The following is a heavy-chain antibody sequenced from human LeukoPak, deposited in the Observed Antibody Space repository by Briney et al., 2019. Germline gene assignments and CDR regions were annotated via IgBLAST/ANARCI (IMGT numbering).Heavy chain of an antibody. CDR1: GYTFTSYY. CDR2: INPSGGST. CDR3: AREAREGLWFGELSTLTRWYYYGMDV. V-gene: IGHV1-46*01. Sequence: ASVKVSCKASGYTFTSYYMHWVQQAPGQGLEWMGIINPSGGSTSYAQKFQGRVTMTRDTSTSTVYMELSSLRSEDTAVYYCAREAREGLWFGELSTLTRWYYYGMDVWGQGTTVTVSS. J-gene: IGHJ6*02. D-gene: IGHD3-10*01.